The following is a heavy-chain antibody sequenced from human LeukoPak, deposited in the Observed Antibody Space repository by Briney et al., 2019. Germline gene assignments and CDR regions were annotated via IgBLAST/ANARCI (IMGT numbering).Heavy chain of an antibody. J-gene: IGHJ4*02. CDR3: ARGGRWDPFDY. CDR2: INHSGST. D-gene: IGHD1-26*01. V-gene: IGHV4-34*01. Sequence: IRQPXXKGLEWIGEINHSGSTNYNPSLKSRVTISVDTSKNQFSLKLSSVTAADTAVYYCARGGRWDPFDYWGQGTLVTVSS.